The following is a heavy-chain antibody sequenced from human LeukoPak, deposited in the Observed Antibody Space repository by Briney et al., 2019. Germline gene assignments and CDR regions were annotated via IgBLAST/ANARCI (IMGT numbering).Heavy chain of an antibody. V-gene: IGHV3-7*01. J-gene: IGHJ4*02. CDR2: IKQDGSEK. Sequence: QAGGSLRLSCAASGFTFSSYWMSWVRQAPGKGLEWVANIKQDGSEKYYVDSVKGRFTISRDNAKNSLYLQMNSLRAEDTAVYYCAREGVYYYDSSGYYPIDYWGQGTLVTVSS. CDR3: AREGVYYYDSSGYYPIDY. D-gene: IGHD3-22*01. CDR1: GFTFSSYW.